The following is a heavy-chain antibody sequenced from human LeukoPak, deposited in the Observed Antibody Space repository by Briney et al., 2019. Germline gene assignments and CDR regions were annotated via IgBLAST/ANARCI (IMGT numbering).Heavy chain of an antibody. V-gene: IGHV3-30*03. CDR3: ATDIAAAGSFNY. CDR1: GFTFSSYG. Sequence: GGSLRLSCAASGFTFSSYGMHWVRQAPGKGLEWVAVISYDGSNKYYADSVKGRFTISRENSKNTLYLQMNSLRAEDTAVYYCATDIAAAGSFNYWGQGTLVTASS. J-gene: IGHJ4*02. CDR2: ISYDGSNK. D-gene: IGHD6-13*01.